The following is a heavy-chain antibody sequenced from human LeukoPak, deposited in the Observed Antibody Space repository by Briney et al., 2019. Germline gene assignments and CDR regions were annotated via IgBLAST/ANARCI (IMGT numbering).Heavy chain of an antibody. J-gene: IGHJ4*02. CDR2: IYSGGST. CDR1: GFTLSSNY. CDR3: ARVGEGLLFRRYMLDY. Sequence: GGSLRLSCAASGFTLSSNYMSWVRQAPGKGLEWVSVIYSGGSTYYADSVKGRFTISRDNSKNTLYLQMNSLRAEDTAVYYCARVGEGLLFRRYMLDYWGQGTLVTVSS. V-gene: IGHV3-66*01. D-gene: IGHD2-21*02.